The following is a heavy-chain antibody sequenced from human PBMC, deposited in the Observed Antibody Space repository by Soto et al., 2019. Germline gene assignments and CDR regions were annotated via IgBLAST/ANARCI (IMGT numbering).Heavy chain of an antibody. V-gene: IGHV1-8*01. Sequence: QVQLVQSGAEVKKPGASVRVSCKASGYTSNNYDINWVRQATGQGLEWMGWMNPNTGNTGHAQKFHDRVTITRDTSIRTAYMELTSLTYEDTAVYYCARGRVEDNSGVGFDSWGQGTRVTVSS. CDR3: ARGRVEDNSGVGFDS. D-gene: IGHD6-25*01. CDR2: MNPNTGNT. CDR1: GYTSNNYD. J-gene: IGHJ4*02.